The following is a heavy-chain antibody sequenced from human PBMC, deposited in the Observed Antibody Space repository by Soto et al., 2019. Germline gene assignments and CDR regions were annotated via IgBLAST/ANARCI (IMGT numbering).Heavy chain of an antibody. CDR3: ARGAHYGSGIIADYYSGMDV. CDR2: IYDNGSA. D-gene: IGHD3-10*01. V-gene: IGHV4-61*01. CDR1: GGSFSSGSCH. Sequence: PSETLSLTCTVSGGSFSSGSCHWSWIRQPPGKGLDWIGYIYDNGSANYSPSLKSRATISRHTSANQISLKLSSVTAADTAVYYWARGAHYGSGIIADYYSGMDVWGQGTTVTVSS. J-gene: IGHJ6*02.